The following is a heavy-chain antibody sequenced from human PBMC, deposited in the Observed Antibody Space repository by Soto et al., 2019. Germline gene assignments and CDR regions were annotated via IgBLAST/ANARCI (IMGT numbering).Heavy chain of an antibody. J-gene: IGHJ4*02. D-gene: IGHD1-26*01. V-gene: IGHV3-74*01. CDR2: IKSDGSSI. CDR1: GFTFSRYW. Sequence: EVQLVESGGGLVQPGGSLRLSFAASGFTFSRYWMHWVRQAPGKGLVWVSRIKSDGSSISYADSVKGRFTISRDNAKNTLYLQMNSLRAEDTAVYYCARGQWELLPGDYWGQGTLVTVSS. CDR3: ARGQWELLPGDY.